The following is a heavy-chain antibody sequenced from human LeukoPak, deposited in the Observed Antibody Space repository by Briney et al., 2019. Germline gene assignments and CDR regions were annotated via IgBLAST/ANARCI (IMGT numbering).Heavy chain of an antibody. V-gene: IGHV1-18*01. CDR1: GYTFTSYD. CDR2: ISAYNGNT. D-gene: IGHD6-13*01. J-gene: IGHJ3*02. CDR3: ARPPRIAAAGTGDAFEI. Sequence: GASVKVSCKASGYTFTSYDINWVRQATGQGLEWMGWISAYNGNTNYAQKLQGRVTMTTDTSTSTAYMELRSLRSDDTAGYYRARPPRIAAAGTGDAFEIWGQGTMVTVSS.